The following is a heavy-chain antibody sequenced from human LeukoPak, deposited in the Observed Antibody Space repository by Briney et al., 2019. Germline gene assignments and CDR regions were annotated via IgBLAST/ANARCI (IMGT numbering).Heavy chain of an antibody. CDR3: AKERFLEWFFIEEYYFYMDV. CDR1: GFTFTDYY. V-gene: IGHV3-11*01. Sequence: PGGSLRLSCAASGFTFTDYYMSWIRQAPGKGLEWVSYITNSGTTIYYADSVKGRFTISRDNSKNTLYLQMNSLRAEDTAVYYCAKERFLEWFFIEEYYFYMDVWGKGTTVTVSS. J-gene: IGHJ6*03. CDR2: ITNSGTTI. D-gene: IGHD3-3*01.